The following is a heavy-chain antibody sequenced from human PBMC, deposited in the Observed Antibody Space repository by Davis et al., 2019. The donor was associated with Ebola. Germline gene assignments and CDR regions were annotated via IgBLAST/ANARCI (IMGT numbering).Heavy chain of an antibody. V-gene: IGHV3-23*01. CDR3: AKDRARYYDFWSGYCFDY. CDR2: ISGSGGST. J-gene: IGHJ4*02. Sequence: PGGSLRLSCAASGFTFSSYAMSWVRQAPGKGLEWVSAISGSGGSTYYADSVKGRFTISRDNSKNTLYLQMNSLRAEDTAVYYCAKDRARYYDFWSGYCFDYWGQGTLVTVSS. CDR1: GFTFSSYA. D-gene: IGHD3-3*01.